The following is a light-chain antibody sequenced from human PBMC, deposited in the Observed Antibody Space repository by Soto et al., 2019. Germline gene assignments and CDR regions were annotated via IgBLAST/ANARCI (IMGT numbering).Light chain of an antibody. CDR1: SSDVGGYNY. CDR2: EVS. Sequence: QSALTQPASVSGSPGQSITISCTGTSSDVGGYNYVSWYQQHPGKAPKLMIYEVSNRPSGVSNRFSGSRSGNTASLTISGLQAEDEAEYYCNSYPSSSTFVFGTGTKLTVL. V-gene: IGLV2-14*01. J-gene: IGLJ1*01. CDR3: NSYPSSSTFV.